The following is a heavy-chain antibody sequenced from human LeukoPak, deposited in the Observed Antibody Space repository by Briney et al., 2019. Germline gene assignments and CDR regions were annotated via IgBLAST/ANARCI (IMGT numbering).Heavy chain of an antibody. CDR1: GFTFSSYT. V-gene: IGHV3-21*01. D-gene: IGHD5-18*01. CDR3: ARDTARGPLVFMDV. CDR2: ISSTCTYI. Sequence: GGSLRLSCAASGFTFSSYTMNLVRQAPGKGLEWVSSISSTCTYIYYADSLKGRFTISRDNAKNSLYLQMNSLRAEDTAVYYCARDTARGPLVFMDVWGKGTTVTVSS. J-gene: IGHJ6*03.